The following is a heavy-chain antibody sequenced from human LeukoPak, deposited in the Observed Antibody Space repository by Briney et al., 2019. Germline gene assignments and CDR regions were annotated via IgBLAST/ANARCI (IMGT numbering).Heavy chain of an antibody. Sequence: GESLKISCKGSGYSFTSYWIGWVRQMPGKGLEWMGIIYPGDSDTRYSPSFQGQVTISADKSIGTAYLQWSSLKASDTAMYYCARPLGSGPREYYFDYWGQGTLVTVSS. D-gene: IGHD1-26*01. V-gene: IGHV5-51*01. J-gene: IGHJ4*02. CDR2: IYPGDSDT. CDR3: ARPLGSGPREYYFDY. CDR1: GYSFTSYW.